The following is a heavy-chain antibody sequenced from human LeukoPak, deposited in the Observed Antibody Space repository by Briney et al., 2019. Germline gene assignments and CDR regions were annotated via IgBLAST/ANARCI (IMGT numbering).Heavy chain of an antibody. CDR1: GGSLSSYY. CDR2: IYTSGST. J-gene: IGHJ4*02. D-gene: IGHD6-13*01. Sequence: SETLSLTCTVSGGSLSSYYWSWVRQPAGRGLECVGRIYTSGSTNYNPSLKSRVTISVEKSKNQFSLKLSSVTAADTAVYYCARIAPSIAAAGTSRGGFDYWGQGTLVTVSS. CDR3: ARIAPSIAAAGTSRGGFDY. V-gene: IGHV4-4*07.